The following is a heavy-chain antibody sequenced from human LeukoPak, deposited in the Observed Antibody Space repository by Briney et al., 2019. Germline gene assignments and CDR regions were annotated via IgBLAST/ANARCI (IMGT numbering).Heavy chain of an antibody. D-gene: IGHD2-21*02. CDR2: ISYDGSEK. CDR3: AKDLLAATAPKAYFDF. V-gene: IGHV3-30*18. CDR1: GFIFSSSG. J-gene: IGHJ4*02. Sequence: GGSLRLSCTVSGFIFSSSGIHWVRQAPGKGLVWVAGISYDGSEKYYAESVKGRFTISRDNSKTTVYLQMNSLEIEDTAVYYCAKDLLAATAPKAYFDFWGQGTLVTVSS.